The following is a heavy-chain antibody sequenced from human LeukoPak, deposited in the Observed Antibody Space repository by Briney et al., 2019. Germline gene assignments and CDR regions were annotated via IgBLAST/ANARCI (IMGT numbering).Heavy chain of an antibody. D-gene: IGHD3-22*01. CDR1: GFTFSIYS. CDR2: ISYDGSNK. Sequence: GGSLRLSCAASGFTFSIYSMNWVRQTPGKGLEWVAVISYDGSNKYYADSVKGRFTISRDNSKNTLYLQMNSLRAEDTAVYYCACDSSGYQLYYYGMDVWGQGTTVTVSS. V-gene: IGHV3-30*03. CDR3: ACDSSGYQLYYYGMDV. J-gene: IGHJ6*02.